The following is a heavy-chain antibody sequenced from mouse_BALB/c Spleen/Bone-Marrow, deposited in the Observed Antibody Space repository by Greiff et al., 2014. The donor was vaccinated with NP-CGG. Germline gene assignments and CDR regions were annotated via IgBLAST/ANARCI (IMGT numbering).Heavy chain of an antibody. CDR3: ARSFAMDY. CDR1: GYAFTNYN. J-gene: IGHJ4*01. V-gene: IGHV1S135*01. CDR2: FDPYNGGT. Sequence: SGPELVKPGASVKVSCKASGYAFTNYNMYWVKQSHGKSLEWIGYFDPYNGGTSYSQKFKGKATLTVDKSSSTAYMHLNSLTSEDSAVNYCARSFAMDYWGQGTSVTVSS.